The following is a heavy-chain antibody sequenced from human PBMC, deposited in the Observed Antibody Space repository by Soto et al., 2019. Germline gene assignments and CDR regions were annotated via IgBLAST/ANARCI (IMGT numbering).Heavy chain of an antibody. CDR3: ARWNEYGDYGIIQH. CDR1: GYTFTSDG. D-gene: IGHD4-17*01. Sequence: QVQLVQSGAEVKKPGASVKVSCKASGYTFTSDGISWVRHAPGQGLEWMGWISAYNGNTNYAQKLQVRVTMTTDTSTITAYMELRSLRSDDTAVYYCARWNEYGDYGIIQHWGQGTLVTVSS. V-gene: IGHV1-18*01. CDR2: ISAYNGNT. J-gene: IGHJ1*01.